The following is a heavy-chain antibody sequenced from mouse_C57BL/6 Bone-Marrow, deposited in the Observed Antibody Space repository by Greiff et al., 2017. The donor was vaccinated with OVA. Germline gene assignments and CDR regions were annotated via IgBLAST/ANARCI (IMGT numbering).Heavy chain of an antibody. CDR1: GFTFSSYG. J-gene: IGHJ1*03. CDR3: ARQDYGYFDV. CDR2: ISSGGSYT. V-gene: IGHV5-6*01. Sequence: EVQVVESGGDLVKPGGSLKLSCAASGFTFSSYGMSWVRQTPDKRLEWVATISSGGSYTYYPDSVKGRVTISRDKAKNTLYLQMSSMKSEDTATYYCARQDYGYFDVWGKGTTVTVSS.